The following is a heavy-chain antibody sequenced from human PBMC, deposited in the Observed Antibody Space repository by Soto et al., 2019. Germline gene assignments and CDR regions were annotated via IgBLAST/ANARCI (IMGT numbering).Heavy chain of an antibody. CDR3: AKLSCTSSTCYFPGWFDP. D-gene: IGHD2-2*01. V-gene: IGHV4-31*03. J-gene: IGHJ5*02. CDR2: VYYSGSS. Sequence: SETLSLTCTVSGDSISGGASCWSWIRQPPGKGLEWIANVYYSGSSYYNPSLKSRLTISVDTTKNQLSLQLKSMTAADTAVYYCAKLSCTSSTCYFPGWFDPWGQGTLVTVS. CDR1: GDSISGGASC.